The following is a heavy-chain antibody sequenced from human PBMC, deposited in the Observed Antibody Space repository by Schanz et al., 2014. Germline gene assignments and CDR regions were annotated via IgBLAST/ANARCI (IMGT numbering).Heavy chain of an antibody. D-gene: IGHD3-16*01. CDR3: AREGLGADY. V-gene: IGHV3-48*04. CDR1: GFTFSTYW. CDR2: ISDSGRTI. Sequence: EVQLVESGGGLVQPGGSLRLSCAASGFTFSTYWMSWVRQAPGKGLEWISKISDSGRTIVYADSMKGRFTISRDNAKNSLYLQVNRLRAEDTAVYYCAREGLGADYWGQGTLVTVSS. J-gene: IGHJ4*02.